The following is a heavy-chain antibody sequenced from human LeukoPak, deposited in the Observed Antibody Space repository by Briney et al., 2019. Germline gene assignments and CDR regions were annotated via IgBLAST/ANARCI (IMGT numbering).Heavy chain of an antibody. V-gene: IGHV3-21*01. J-gene: IGHJ6*03. CDR1: GFTFSSYS. D-gene: IGHD3-3*01. Sequence: PGGSLRLSCAASGFTFSSYSMNWVRQAPGKGLEWVSSISSSSSYIYYADSVKGRFTISRDNAKNSPYLQMNSLRAEDTAVYYCARGYDFWSGAYYYYYYMDVWGKGTTVTVSS. CDR3: ARGYDFWSGAYYYYYYMDV. CDR2: ISSSSSYI.